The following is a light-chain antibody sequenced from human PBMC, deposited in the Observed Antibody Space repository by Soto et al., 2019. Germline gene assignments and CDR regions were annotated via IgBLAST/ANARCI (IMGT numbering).Light chain of an antibody. CDR1: SSDVGGYNY. CDR3: CSYTSRSTTTYV. J-gene: IGLJ1*01. CDR2: EVS. V-gene: IGLV2-14*01. Sequence: QSALTQPASVSGSPGQSITISCTGTSSDVGGYNYVSWYQQHPGKAPKLMIYEVSNRPSGVSNRFSGSRSGNTASLTISGFQAEDEADDYYCSYTSRSTTTYVFGRGTKVTVL.